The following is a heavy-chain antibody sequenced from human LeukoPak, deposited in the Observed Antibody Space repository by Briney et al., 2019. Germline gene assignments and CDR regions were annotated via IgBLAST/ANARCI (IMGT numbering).Heavy chain of an antibody. CDR1: GFTLSSYL. CDR3: ARALGYSYGYGIY. Sequence: PGGSLRLSCAASGFTLSSYLMHWVRQAPGKGLEWVSRINSDESTINYADSVKGRFTVSRDNAKNTMYLQMNSLRGEDSAIYYCARALGYSYGYGIYWGQGTLVTVSS. D-gene: IGHD5-18*01. CDR2: INSDESTI. J-gene: IGHJ4*02. V-gene: IGHV3-74*01.